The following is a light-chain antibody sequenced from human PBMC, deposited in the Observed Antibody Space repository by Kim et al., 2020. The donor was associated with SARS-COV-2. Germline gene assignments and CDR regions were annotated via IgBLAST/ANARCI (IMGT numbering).Light chain of an antibody. CDR3: QVWDSSSDQ. CDR2: YDS. V-gene: IGLV3-21*04. CDR1: NIGSKS. Sequence: SYELTQPPSVSVAPGKTARITFGGNNIGSKSVHWYQQKPGQAPVLVIYYDSDRPSGIPERFSGSNSGNTATLTISRVEAGDEADYYCQVWDSSSDQFGGGTQLTVL. J-gene: IGLJ2*01.